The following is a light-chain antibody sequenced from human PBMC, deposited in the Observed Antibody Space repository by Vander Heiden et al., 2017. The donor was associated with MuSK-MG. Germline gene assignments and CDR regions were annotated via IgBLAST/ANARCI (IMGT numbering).Light chain of an antibody. CDR1: QSVSSSY. CDR2: GAS. CDR3: QQYGSSPFT. V-gene: IGKV3-20*01. J-gene: IGKJ4*01. Sequence: EIVSTQSPGTLSLSPGERATLSCRASQSVSSSYLAWYQQKPGQAPRLLIYGASSRATGIPDRFSGSGSGTDFTLTISRLEPEDFAVYYCQQYGSSPFTFGGGTKVXIK.